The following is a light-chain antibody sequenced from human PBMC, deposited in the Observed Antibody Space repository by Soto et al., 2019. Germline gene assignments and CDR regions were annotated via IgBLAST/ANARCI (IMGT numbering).Light chain of an antibody. Sequence: QSVLTQPASVSGSPGQSVTISCTGTSSDVGAYNYVSWYQQHPGKAPKLMIYEVSNRPSGVSNRFSGSKSGNTASLTISGLQAEDEADYYCNSYTGSSTRFVFGTGTKVTV. CDR2: EVS. CDR1: SSDVGAYNY. V-gene: IGLV2-14*01. CDR3: NSYTGSSTRFV. J-gene: IGLJ1*01.